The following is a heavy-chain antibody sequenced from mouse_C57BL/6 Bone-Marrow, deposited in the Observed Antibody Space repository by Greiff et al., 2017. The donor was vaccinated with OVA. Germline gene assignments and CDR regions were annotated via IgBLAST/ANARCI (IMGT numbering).Heavy chain of an antibody. CDR3: ARDGYYERFAY. CDR1: GFTFTDYY. CDR2: IRNKANGYTT. D-gene: IGHD2-3*01. J-gene: IGHJ3*01. V-gene: IGHV7-3*01. Sequence: EVMLVESGGGLVQPGGSLSLSCAASGFTFTDYYMSWVRQPPGKALEWLGFIRNKANGYTTEYSASVKGRFTISRDNSQSILYLQMNALRAEDSATYYCARDGYYERFAYWGQGTLVTVSA.